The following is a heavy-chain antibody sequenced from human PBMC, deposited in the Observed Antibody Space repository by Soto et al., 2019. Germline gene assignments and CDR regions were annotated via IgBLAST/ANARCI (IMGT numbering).Heavy chain of an antibody. D-gene: IGHD3-16*01. CDR2: ISYDGDTK. CDR1: GFGFTSYG. V-gene: IGHV3-30-3*01. J-gene: IGHJ6*02. Sequence: QVQLVESGGGVVQPGRSLRLSCVASGFGFTSYGMHWLRQAPGKGLEWVAFISYDGDTKHYADSAKGRFTISRDNSMDKVYLQMNSLRSEDTALYYCARDRYALAGPQYVNGMDVWGQGTKVTVS. CDR3: ARDRYALAGPQYVNGMDV.